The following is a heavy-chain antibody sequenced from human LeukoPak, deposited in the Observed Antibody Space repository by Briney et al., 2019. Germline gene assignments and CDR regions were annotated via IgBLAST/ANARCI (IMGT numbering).Heavy chain of an antibody. J-gene: IGHJ5*02. CDR3: ARGGASSEWFDP. D-gene: IGHD6-25*01. Sequence: SETLSLTCTVSGDSISAYYWSWIRQPPGKGLEWIAFIHSSGTTNYNPSLKSRVSISVDTSNNQFSLSVNSVTAADTAVYCCARGGASSEWFDPWGQGTLVTVSS. CDR1: GDSISAYY. V-gene: IGHV4-59*01. CDR2: IHSSGTT.